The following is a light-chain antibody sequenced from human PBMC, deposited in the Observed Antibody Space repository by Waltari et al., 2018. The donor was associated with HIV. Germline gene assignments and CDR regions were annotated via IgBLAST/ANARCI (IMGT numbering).Light chain of an antibody. J-gene: IGLJ2*01. CDR2: RNK. CDR3: AVWDDTLRGV. Sequence: QSVLTQPPSASGTPGQRVTISCSGSSSNIGTNYVYWYQQLPGTAPKVVIYRNKQRPAGFPDRFSGSKSGTSASLAINGLRSEDEANYYCAVWDDTLRGVFGGGTKLTVL. CDR1: SSNIGTNY. V-gene: IGLV1-47*01.